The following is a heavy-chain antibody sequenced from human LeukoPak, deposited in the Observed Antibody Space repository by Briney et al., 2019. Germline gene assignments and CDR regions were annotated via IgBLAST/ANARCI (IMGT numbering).Heavy chain of an antibody. J-gene: IGHJ6*03. CDR2: IYTGGST. V-gene: IGHV4-4*07. CDR1: GGSISSYY. CDR3: ARASLMKPPYYYYYMDV. Sequence: SETLSLTCTVSGGSISSYYWSWIRQPAGKGLEWIWRIYTGGSTNYNPSLKSRFTMSADQSKNQFSLKLSSVPAEDTAVYYCARASLMKPPYYYYYMDVWGKGTTVTVSS. D-gene: IGHD3-16*01.